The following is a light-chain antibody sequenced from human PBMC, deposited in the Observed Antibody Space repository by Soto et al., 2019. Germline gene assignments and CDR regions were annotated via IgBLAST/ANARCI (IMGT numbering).Light chain of an antibody. Sequence: QSVLTQPRSVSGSPGQSVTVSCTGTSRDVGGYDYVSWYQQYPGKAPKLMMYEVSNRPSGVSNRFSGSKSGNTASLTISGLQAEDEADYYCSSYTTSSPCVFGTGTKVTVL. CDR3: SSYTTSSPCV. CDR1: SRDVGGYDY. J-gene: IGLJ1*01. CDR2: EVS. V-gene: IGLV2-14*01.